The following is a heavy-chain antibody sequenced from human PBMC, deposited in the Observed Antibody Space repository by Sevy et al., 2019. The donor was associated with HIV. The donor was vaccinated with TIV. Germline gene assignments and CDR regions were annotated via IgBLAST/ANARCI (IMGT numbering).Heavy chain of an antibody. CDR3: AKGLGMVQGALLSEDL. CDR2: IRYDGTTK. V-gene: IGHV3-30*02. CDR1: GFTFRSYG. J-gene: IGHJ3*01. Sequence: GGSLRLSCAASGFTFRSYGMHWVRQAPGKGLEWVAFIRYDGTTKYYADSVKGRFTIYRDNSKNTLYLQMNSLSPEDTSVYYCAKGLGMVQGALLSEDLWGQGTMVTVSS. D-gene: IGHD3-10*01.